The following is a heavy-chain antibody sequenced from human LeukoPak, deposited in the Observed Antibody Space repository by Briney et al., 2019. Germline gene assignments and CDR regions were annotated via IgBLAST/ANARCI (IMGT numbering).Heavy chain of an antibody. CDR2: IYYSGTT. J-gene: IGHJ2*01. CDR3: ARSLAGPVYWYFDL. Sequence: SETLSLTCIVSGGSISSYYWNWIRQPPGKGLEWIGYIYYSGTTNYNPSLKSRVSISLDTSKTQFSLKLNSVAAADTAVYYCARSLAGPVYWYFDLWGRGTLVTVSS. CDR1: GGSISSYY. D-gene: IGHD6-19*01. V-gene: IGHV4-59*01.